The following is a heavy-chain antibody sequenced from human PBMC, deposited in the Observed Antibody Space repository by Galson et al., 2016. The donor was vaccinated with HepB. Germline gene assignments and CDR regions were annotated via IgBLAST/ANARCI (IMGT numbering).Heavy chain of an antibody. Sequence: SLRLSCAASGFPYSSHAMTWVRQAPGKGLEWISAITSTGAKTFYADSVKGRFNISRDNSKSTLSLQMNNLRAEDTALYSCARKVLHHFDSSGYFPGPLDMWGQGTLVTVSS. V-gene: IGHV3-23*01. CDR1: GFPYSSHA. CDR3: ARKVLHHFDSSGYFPGPLDM. CDR2: ITSTGAKT. D-gene: IGHD3-22*01. J-gene: IGHJ3*02.